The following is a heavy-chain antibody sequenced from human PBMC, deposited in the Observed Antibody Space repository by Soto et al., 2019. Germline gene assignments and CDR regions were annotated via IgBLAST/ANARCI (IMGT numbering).Heavy chain of an antibody. V-gene: IGHV4-34*01. CDR2: INDRGSI. CDR3: ARESHDILTGPPWVWYFDL. J-gene: IGHJ2*01. CDR1: GGSFSGYY. D-gene: IGHD3-9*01. Sequence: QVQLQQWGAGPLRPLETLSLTCGVSGGSFSGYYWAWIRQPPGKGLEWIGEINDRGSINYNPSLKSGVSISVDTSKNHYSLNRRSVTAADTAVYYCARESHDILTGPPWVWYFDLWGRGTLVTVSS.